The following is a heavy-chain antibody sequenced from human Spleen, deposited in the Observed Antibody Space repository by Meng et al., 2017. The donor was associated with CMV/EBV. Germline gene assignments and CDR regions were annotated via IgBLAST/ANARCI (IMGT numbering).Heavy chain of an antibody. J-gene: IGHJ4*02. D-gene: IGHD2-2*02. Sequence: ASVKVSCKASGYTFTSYGISWVRQAPGQGLEWMGWISAYNGNTNYAQKLQGRVTMTTDTSTSTAYMELRSLRSDDTAVYYCARSCSSTSSYTASVYWGQGTLVTVSS. CDR1: GYTFTSYG. CDR2: ISAYNGNT. CDR3: ARSCSSTSSYTASVY. V-gene: IGHV1-18*01.